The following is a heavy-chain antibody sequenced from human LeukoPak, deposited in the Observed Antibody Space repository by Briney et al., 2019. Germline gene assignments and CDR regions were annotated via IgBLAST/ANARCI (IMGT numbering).Heavy chain of an antibody. Sequence: GGSLRLTCAASGFTLSSYAMSWVRQAPGKGLEWVSAISGSGGSTYYADSVKGRFTISRDNSKNTLYLQMNSLRAEDTAVYYCAKVWGILEWLSFDYWGQGTLVTVSS. J-gene: IGHJ4*02. CDR2: ISGSGGST. D-gene: IGHD3-3*01. CDR3: AKVWGILEWLSFDY. V-gene: IGHV3-23*01. CDR1: GFTLSSYA.